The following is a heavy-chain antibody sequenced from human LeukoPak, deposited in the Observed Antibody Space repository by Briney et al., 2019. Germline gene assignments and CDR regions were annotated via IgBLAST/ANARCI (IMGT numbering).Heavy chain of an antibody. D-gene: IGHD3-10*01. CDR2: INHSGST. Sequence: SETLSLTCAVYGGSFSGYYWSWIRQPPGKGLEWIGEINHSGSTNYNPSLKSRVTISVDTSKNQFSLKLSSVTAADTAVYYCARVRQGARKITMVRGVIIREYYFDYWGQGTLVTVSS. J-gene: IGHJ4*02. CDR1: GGSFSGYY. CDR3: ARVRQGARKITMVRGVIIREYYFDY. V-gene: IGHV4-34*01.